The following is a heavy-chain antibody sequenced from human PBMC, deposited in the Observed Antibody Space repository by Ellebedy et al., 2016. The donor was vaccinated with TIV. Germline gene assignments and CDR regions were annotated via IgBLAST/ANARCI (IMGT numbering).Heavy chain of an antibody. CDR2: IYYSGST. J-gene: IGHJ4*02. CDR1: GGSISSYY. V-gene: IGHV4-59*01. Sequence: SETLSLTCTVSGGSISSYYWSWIRQPPGKGLEWIGYIYYSGSTNYNPSLKSRVTISVDTSKNQFSLKLGSVTAADTAVYYCARDTRSGLVAGWGQGTLVTVSS. CDR3: ARDTRSGLVAG. D-gene: IGHD2-15*01.